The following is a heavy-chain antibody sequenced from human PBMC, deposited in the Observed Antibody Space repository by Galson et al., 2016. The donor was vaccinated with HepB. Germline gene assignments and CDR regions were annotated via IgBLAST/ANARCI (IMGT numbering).Heavy chain of an antibody. CDR1: GGTFNSFA. Sequence: SVKVSCKASGGTFNSFAISWVRQAPGQGLEWMGGIIPILGRANYARKFQARVTITADESTSTAYMELTSLRSEDTAVYYCATPSEDYDNSGIMAEAFDIWGQGTMVTVSS. CDR3: ATPSEDYDNSGIMAEAFDI. V-gene: IGHV1-69*10. CDR2: IIPILGRA. J-gene: IGHJ3*02. D-gene: IGHD3-22*01.